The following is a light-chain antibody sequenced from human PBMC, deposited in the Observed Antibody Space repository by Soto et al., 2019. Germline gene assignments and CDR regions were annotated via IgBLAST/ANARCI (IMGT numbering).Light chain of an antibody. CDR2: KAS. CDR3: QHYKSYSEA. Sequence: DLQMTQSPSTLSASVGARVTITCRASQTISSWLAWYQQKPGKAPKLLIYKASTLKSGVPSRFSGSGSGTELTITISSLQPDDGATYDGQHYKSYSEAFGQGTKVDIK. J-gene: IGKJ1*01. CDR1: QTISSW. V-gene: IGKV1-5*03.